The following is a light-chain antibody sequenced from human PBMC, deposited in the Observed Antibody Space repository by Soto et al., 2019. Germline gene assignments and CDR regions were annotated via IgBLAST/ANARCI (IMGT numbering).Light chain of an antibody. CDR3: AAWDDTLNGPV. V-gene: IGLV1-36*01. J-gene: IGLJ2*01. Sequence: QSVLTQPPSVSEAPGQRVSISCSGSRSNSENNAVNWYQQLPGKAPKLLIYYDDLRPSGVSDRFSGSKSGTSASLAISGLQSEDEADYYCAAWDDTLNGPVFGGGTKVTVL. CDR2: YDD. CDR1: RSNSENNA.